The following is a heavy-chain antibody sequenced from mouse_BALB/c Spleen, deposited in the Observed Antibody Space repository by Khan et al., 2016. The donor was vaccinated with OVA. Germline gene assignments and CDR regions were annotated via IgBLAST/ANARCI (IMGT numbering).Heavy chain of an antibody. D-gene: IGHD1-1*02. CDR1: GFSLTNYG. Sequence: QVQLKQSGPGLVAPSQSLSITCTTSGFSLTNYGVHWVRQPPGKGLEWLVVIWSDGSTTYNSTLKSRLSISKDNSKSEIFIKMNKLQTDYTDMNDSARQPNYHYCIMDYWGQGTSVTVSS. J-gene: IGHJ4*01. CDR3: ARQPNYHYCIMDY. CDR2: IWSDGST. V-gene: IGHV2-6-1*01.